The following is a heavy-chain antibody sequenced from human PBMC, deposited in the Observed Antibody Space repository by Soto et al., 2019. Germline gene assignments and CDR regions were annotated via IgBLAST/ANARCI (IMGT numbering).Heavy chain of an antibody. Sequence: ASVKVSCKASGYTFTAYAMHWVRQAPGQRLEWMGWINAGNGNTKYSQKFQGRVTTTRDTSASTAYMELSSLRSEDTAVYYCARAVAVPADFDYWGQGTLVTSPQ. D-gene: IGHD6-19*01. CDR2: INAGNGNT. J-gene: IGHJ4*02. V-gene: IGHV1-3*01. CDR1: GYTFTAYA. CDR3: ARAVAVPADFDY.